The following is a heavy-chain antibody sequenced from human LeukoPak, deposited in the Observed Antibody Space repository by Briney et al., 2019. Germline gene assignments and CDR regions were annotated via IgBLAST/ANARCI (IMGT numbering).Heavy chain of an antibody. Sequence: SETLSLTCAVYGGSFSGYYWSWIRQPPGKGPEWIGEINHSGSTNYNPSLKSRVTISVDTSKNQFSLKLSSVTAADTAVYYCARTSGSGSYFKKGPFDPWGQGTLVTVSS. CDR2: INHSGST. CDR1: GGSFSGYY. J-gene: IGHJ5*02. V-gene: IGHV4-34*01. CDR3: ARTSGSGSYFKKGPFDP. D-gene: IGHD1-26*01.